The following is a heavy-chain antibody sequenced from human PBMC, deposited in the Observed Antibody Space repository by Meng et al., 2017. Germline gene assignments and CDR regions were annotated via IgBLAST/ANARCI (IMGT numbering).Heavy chain of an antibody. CDR1: EGFFSNYA. V-gene: IGHV1-69*01. CDR3: GRLGNVYGGNSEY. CDR2: IIPMFARA. D-gene: IGHD4-23*01. Sequence: QVQALDAGVRCKNHGCCVNVSFKASEGFFSNYAIRWIRQAPGQGLEWMGGIIPMFARANYAQKFQGRITITADDSTTTAYMELRSLRSEDTAVYYCGRLGNVYGGNSEYWGQGTLVTVSS. J-gene: IGHJ4*02.